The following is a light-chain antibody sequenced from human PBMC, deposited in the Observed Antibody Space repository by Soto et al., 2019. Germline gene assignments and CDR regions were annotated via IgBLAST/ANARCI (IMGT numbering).Light chain of an antibody. CDR1: SSNVGSNT. V-gene: IGLV1-44*01. J-gene: IGLJ2*01. CDR3: QTWGTGFQV. CDR2: SDG. Sequence: QSVLTQPPSASGTPGQRVTISCSGSSSNVGSNTVSWYQQLPGTAPKVLIYSDGQRPSGVPDRFSGSRSGSSASLAISGLQSGDEGDYYCQTWGTGFQVFGGGTKLTVL.